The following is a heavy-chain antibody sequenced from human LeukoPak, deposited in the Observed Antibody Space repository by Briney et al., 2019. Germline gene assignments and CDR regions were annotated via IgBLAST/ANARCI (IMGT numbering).Heavy chain of an antibody. CDR1: GFTFSSYT. V-gene: IGHV3-21*01. CDR2: ISTRSTNI. J-gene: IGHJ4*02. Sequence: GGSLRLSCAASGFTFSSYTMNWVRQAPGKGLEWVASISTRSTNIYSADSLKGRFTISRDNTKDSLYLQMNSLGVEDTAVYYCARGTAFFGCDHWGQGTLLTVSS. D-gene: IGHD3-10*01. CDR3: ARGTAFFGCDH.